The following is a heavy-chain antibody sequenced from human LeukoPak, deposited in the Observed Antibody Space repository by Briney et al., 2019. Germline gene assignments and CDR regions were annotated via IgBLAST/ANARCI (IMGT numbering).Heavy chain of an antibody. CDR3: ARVIMDSSYYDSSGYSVWTVFDY. J-gene: IGHJ4*02. CDR1: GGTFSSYA. Sequence: SVKVSCKASGGTFSSYAISWVRQAPGQGLEWMGGIIPIFGTANYAQKLQGRVTMTTDTSTSTAYMELRSLRSDDTAVYYCARVIMDSSYYDSSGYSVWTVFDYWAREPWSPSPQ. V-gene: IGHV1-69*05. D-gene: IGHD3-22*01. CDR2: IIPIFGTA.